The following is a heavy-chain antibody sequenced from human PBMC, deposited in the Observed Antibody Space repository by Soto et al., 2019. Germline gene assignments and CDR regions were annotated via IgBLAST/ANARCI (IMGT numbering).Heavy chain of an antibody. Sequence: QVRLQESGPGLVMPSETLSLTCTVSGDSISGSPYFWGWIRQPPGKRLEWIGSVFYDAYTLYTPSLKSRATISVDTSRNQFYLTLTSVAAADTAIYFCARAQAAVPHYWGQGILVTVSS. CDR1: GDSISGSPYF. D-gene: IGHD6-13*01. CDR3: ARAQAAVPHY. V-gene: IGHV4-39*01. CDR2: VFYDAYT. J-gene: IGHJ4*02.